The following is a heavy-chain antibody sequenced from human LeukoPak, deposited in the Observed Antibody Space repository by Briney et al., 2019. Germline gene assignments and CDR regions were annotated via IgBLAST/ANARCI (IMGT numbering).Heavy chain of an antibody. CDR1: GYTFTTYA. CDR2: INTNTGNP. Sequence: GASVKVSCKASGYTFTTYAIDWVRQAPGQGLEWMGWINTNTGNPTYAQGLTGRFVFSVDTSFSTAYLQISSLKAEDTAVYYCARDRWELLALDYWGQGTLVTVSS. CDR3: ARDRWELLALDY. D-gene: IGHD1-26*01. J-gene: IGHJ4*02. V-gene: IGHV7-4-1*02.